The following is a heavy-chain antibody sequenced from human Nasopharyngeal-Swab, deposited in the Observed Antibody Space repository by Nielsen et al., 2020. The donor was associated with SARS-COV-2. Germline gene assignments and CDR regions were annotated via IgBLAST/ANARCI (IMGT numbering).Heavy chain of an antibody. D-gene: IGHD6-13*01. CDR3: AREVAAGGDY. J-gene: IGHJ4*02. Sequence: VRQAPGKGLEWIGEIYHSGSTNYNPSLKSRVTIPVDKSKNQFSLKLSSVTAADTAVYYCAREVAAGGDYWGQGTLVTVSS. V-gene: IGHV4-4*02. CDR2: IYHSGST.